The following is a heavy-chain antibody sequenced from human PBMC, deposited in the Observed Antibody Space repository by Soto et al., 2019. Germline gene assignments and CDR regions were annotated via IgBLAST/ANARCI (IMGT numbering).Heavy chain of an antibody. J-gene: IGHJ6*02. CDR2: ISYSGAT. D-gene: IGHD1-26*01. CDR3: ARVSGSSYYGMDV. CDR1: GASISGYH. V-gene: IGHV4-59*08. Sequence: SETLSLTCTVSGASISGYHWSWIRQFPGKGLECLGYISYSGATNYNPSLKSRVTMSIDTSKNQFSLQLNSVTAADTAVYYCARVSGSSYYGMDVWGQGITVTVSS.